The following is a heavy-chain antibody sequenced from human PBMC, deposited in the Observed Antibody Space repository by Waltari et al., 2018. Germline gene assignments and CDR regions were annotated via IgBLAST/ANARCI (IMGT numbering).Heavy chain of an antibody. CDR1: GYSFTSYW. Sequence: EVQLVQSGAEVKKPGESLKISCKGSGYSFTSYWIGWVRQMPGKGLEWMGVIYPGDSDTRYSPSFQGQVTISADKSISTAYLQWSSLKASDTAMYYCARHGSTYYDFWSGYGGWFDPWGQGTLVTVSS. J-gene: IGHJ5*02. CDR3: ARHGSTYYDFWSGYGGWFDP. CDR2: IYPGDSDT. D-gene: IGHD3-3*01. V-gene: IGHV5-51*01.